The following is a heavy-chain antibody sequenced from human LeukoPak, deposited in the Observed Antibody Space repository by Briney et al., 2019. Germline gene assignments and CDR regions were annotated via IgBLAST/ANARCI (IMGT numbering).Heavy chain of an antibody. V-gene: IGHV1-46*01. J-gene: IGHJ4*02. D-gene: IGHD2-2*01. Sequence: ASVQVSCKASGYTFTSYYMHWVRQAPGRGLEWMGIINPSGGSTSYAQKFQGRVTMTRDTSTSTVYMELSSLRSEDTAVYYCAREGGKGYCSSTSCPVTGLDYWGQGTLVTVSS. CDR1: GYTFTSYY. CDR2: INPSGGST. CDR3: AREGGKGYCSSTSCPVTGLDY.